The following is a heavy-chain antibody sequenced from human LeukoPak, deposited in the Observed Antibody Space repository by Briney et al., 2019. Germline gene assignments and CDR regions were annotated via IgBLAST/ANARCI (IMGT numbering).Heavy chain of an antibody. Sequence: QPGRSLRLSCAASGFIFSNYGMHWLRQAPGKGLEWVALIWYDGSNKYYADSVKGRFTISRDNAKNSLYLQMNSLRAEDTAVYYCARVATMVRVPLDALDIWGQGTMVSVSS. J-gene: IGHJ3*02. CDR2: IWYDGSNK. CDR1: GFIFSNYG. D-gene: IGHD3-10*01. CDR3: ARVATMVRVPLDALDI. V-gene: IGHV3-33*01.